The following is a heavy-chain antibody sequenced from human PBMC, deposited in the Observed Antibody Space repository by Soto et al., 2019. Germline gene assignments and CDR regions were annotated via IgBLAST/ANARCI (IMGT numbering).Heavy chain of an antibody. CDR1: GYSFTRDD. Sequence: QVQLVQSGAEVKKPGASVKVSCKTSGYSFTRDDINWVRQAVGQGLQWLGWVNPKNGDTGYAQEFQDRVSMTRNISISTAYMELTGLRPEDTAVYYCARVDETGWFAPWGQGTLVTVSS. J-gene: IGHJ5*02. CDR3: ARVDETGWFAP. CDR2: VNPKNGDT. V-gene: IGHV1-8*01.